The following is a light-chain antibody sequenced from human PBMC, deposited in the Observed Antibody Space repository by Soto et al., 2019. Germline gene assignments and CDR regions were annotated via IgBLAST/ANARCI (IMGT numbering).Light chain of an antibody. J-gene: IGKJ4*01. CDR1: QDIDKY. CDR2: DAS. CDR3: QQYDSLPIT. V-gene: IGKV1-33*01. Sequence: DIQMTQSPSSLSVSVGDRVTISCQASQDIDKYLSWYQQRPGKAPKLLIYDASNLETGVPSRFSGSGSGTDFTFIISSLQPEDIATYYCQQYDSLPITLGGGTKVDIK.